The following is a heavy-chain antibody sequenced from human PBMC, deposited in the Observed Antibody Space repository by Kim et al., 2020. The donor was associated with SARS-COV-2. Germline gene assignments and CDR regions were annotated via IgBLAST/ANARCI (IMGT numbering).Heavy chain of an antibody. V-gene: IGHV4-4*07. CDR3: ARGAVVVPAAIHPHVFDY. D-gene: IGHD2-2*01. Sequence: SETLSLTCTVSGGSISSYYWSWIRQPAGKGLEWIGRIYTSGSTNYNPSLKSRVTMSVDTSKNQFSLKLSSVTAADTAVYYCARGAVVVPAAIHPHVFDYWGQGTLVTVSS. CDR1: GGSISSYY. J-gene: IGHJ4*02. CDR2: IYTSGST.